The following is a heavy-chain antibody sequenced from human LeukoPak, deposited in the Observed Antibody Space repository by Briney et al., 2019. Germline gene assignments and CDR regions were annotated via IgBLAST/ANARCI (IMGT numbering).Heavy chain of an antibody. J-gene: IGHJ3*01. CDR2: IDSDGSDT. CDR1: GFTFSSYW. CDR3: ARGAF. V-gene: IGHV3-74*01. Sequence: GGSLRLSCAASGFTFSSYWIHWVRQAPGKGLEWVSRIDSDGSDTIYADSVEGRFTTSRDNAKDTLYLQMNSLRAEDTAVYYCARGAFWGQGTMVTVSS.